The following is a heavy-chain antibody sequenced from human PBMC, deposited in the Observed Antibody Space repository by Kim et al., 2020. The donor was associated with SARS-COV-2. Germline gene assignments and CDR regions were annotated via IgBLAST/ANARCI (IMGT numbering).Heavy chain of an antibody. V-gene: IGHV3-21*01. CDR3: ARDSPWEDTAMPPVDY. CDR1: GFTFSSYS. D-gene: IGHD5-18*01. CDR2: ISSSSSYI. J-gene: IGHJ4*02. Sequence: GGSLRLSCGASGFTFSSYSMNWVRQAPGKGLEWVSSISSSSSYIYYADSVKGRFTISRDNAKNSLYLQMNSLRAEDTAVYYCARDSPWEDTAMPPVDYWGQGTLVTVSS.